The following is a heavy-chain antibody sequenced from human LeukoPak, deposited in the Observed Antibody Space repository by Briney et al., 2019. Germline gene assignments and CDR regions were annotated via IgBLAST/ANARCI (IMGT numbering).Heavy chain of an antibody. CDR3: ARAGYDILTGYSYYFDY. J-gene: IGHJ4*02. V-gene: IGHV3-21*01. Sequence: PGGSLRLSCAASGFTFSSHSMNWVRQAPGKGLEWVSFISSSSNYIYYADSVEGRFTISRDNAKNSLYLQMNSLRAEDTAVYYCARAGYDILTGYSYYFDYWGQGTLVTVSS. D-gene: IGHD3-9*01. CDR1: GFTFSSHS. CDR2: ISSSSNYI.